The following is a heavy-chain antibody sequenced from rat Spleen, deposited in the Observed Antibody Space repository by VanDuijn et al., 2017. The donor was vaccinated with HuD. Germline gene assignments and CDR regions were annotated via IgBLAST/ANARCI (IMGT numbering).Heavy chain of an antibody. J-gene: IGHJ2*01. CDR1: GFTFSSYW. CDR2: ISSGGVNT. V-gene: IGHV5-58*01. CDR3: ARQRVMDA. D-gene: IGHD1-11*01. Sequence: EVQLVETGGGLVQPGSSLKLSCVASGFTFSSYWMYWVRQAPGKGLEWVSSISSGGVNTYYSDSVKGRFTNSRDNAKSTLYLQMDSLRSEDTATYYCARQRVMDAWGQGVMVTVSS.